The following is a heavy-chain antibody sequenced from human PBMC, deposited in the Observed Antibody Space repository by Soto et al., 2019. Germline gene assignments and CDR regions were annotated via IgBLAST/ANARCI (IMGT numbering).Heavy chain of an antibody. V-gene: IGHV4-4*07. J-gene: IGHJ4*02. CDR3: VRATMPKAHFDS. D-gene: IGHD2-2*01. Sequence: SETLSLTCTVSGGSIRGYYWSWIRQSAGMGLEWIGRMHTSGSTNYNPSLKSRVTFSVDMSKNQISLKLTSVTAADTALYYCVRATMPKAHFDSWGQGTLVTVSS. CDR2: MHTSGST. CDR1: GGSIRGYY.